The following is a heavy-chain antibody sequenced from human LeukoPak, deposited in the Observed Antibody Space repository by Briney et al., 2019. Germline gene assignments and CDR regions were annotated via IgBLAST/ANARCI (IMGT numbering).Heavy chain of an antibody. Sequence: GGSLRLSCAASGFTFSDYYMSWLRQAPGKGLEGVSYISSGGSTIYYADSVKGRFTISRDNAKNSLYLQMNSLRAEDTAVYYCARLIVGVIPPYGMDVWGQGTTVTVSS. CDR2: ISSGGSTI. CDR3: ARLIVGVIPPYGMDV. J-gene: IGHJ6*02. V-gene: IGHV3-11*01. D-gene: IGHD1-26*01. CDR1: GFTFSDYY.